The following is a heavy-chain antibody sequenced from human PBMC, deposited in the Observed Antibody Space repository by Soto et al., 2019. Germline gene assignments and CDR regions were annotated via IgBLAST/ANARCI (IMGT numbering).Heavy chain of an antibody. Sequence: PSETLSLTCTVSSYSITSGHWWSWVRQSPGHGLEWIGEIHHSGSTNYNPSLKSRVTISVDNSRNQFSLKLSSVTAADTAVYYCARSGDYCFDYWGQGTLVTVSS. D-gene: IGHD1-26*01. J-gene: IGHJ4*02. CDR1: SYSITSGHW. V-gene: IGHV4-4*02. CDR3: ARSGDYCFDY. CDR2: IHHSGST.